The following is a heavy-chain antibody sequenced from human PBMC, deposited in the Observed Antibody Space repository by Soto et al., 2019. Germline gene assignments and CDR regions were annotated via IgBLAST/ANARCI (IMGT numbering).Heavy chain of an antibody. V-gene: IGHV3-23*01. J-gene: IGHJ4*02. CDR1: GFTFSSYA. CDR3: AKVFTYYDFWSGYGRPANFDY. CDR2: ISGSGGST. Sequence: GGSLRLSCAASGFTFSSYAMSWVRQAPGKGLEWVSAISGSGGSTYYADSVKGRFTISRDNSKNTLYLQMNSLRAEDTAVYYCAKVFTYYDFWSGYGRPANFDYWGQGTLVTVSS. D-gene: IGHD3-3*01.